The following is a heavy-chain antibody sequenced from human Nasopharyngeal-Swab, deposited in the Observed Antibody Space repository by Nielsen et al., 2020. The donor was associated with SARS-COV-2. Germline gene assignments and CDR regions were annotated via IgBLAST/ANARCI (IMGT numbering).Heavy chain of an antibody. Sequence: VGSLRLSCAASGFTFSRYSMTWVRQAPGKGLEWVSYISSSSTIYYADSVKGRFTISRDNAKNSLYLQMNSLRAEDTAVYYCARDVGHIVVVVATDLGAFDIWGQGTMVTVSS. CDR3: ARDVGHIVVVVATDLGAFDI. CDR1: GFTFSRYS. J-gene: IGHJ3*02. CDR2: ISSSSTI. V-gene: IGHV3-48*01. D-gene: IGHD2-15*01.